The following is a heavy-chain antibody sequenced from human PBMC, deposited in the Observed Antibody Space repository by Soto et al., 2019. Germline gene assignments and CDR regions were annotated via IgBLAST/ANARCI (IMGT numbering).Heavy chain of an antibody. J-gene: IGHJ5*02. CDR1: GGTFSSYT. D-gene: IGHD3-10*01. CDR2: IIPILGIA. CDR3: ARDHAYYGSGSDNWFDP. V-gene: IGHV1-69*08. Sequence: QVQLVQSGAEVKKPGSSVKVSCKASGGTFSSYTISWVRQAPGQGLEWMGRIIPILGIANYAQKFQGRVTITADKSTSTAYMELSSLRSEDTAVYYCARDHAYYGSGSDNWFDPWGQGTLVTVSS.